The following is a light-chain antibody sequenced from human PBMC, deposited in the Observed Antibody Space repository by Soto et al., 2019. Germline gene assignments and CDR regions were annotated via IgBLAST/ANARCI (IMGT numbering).Light chain of an antibody. J-gene: IGKJ3*01. CDR1: QNVSTY. V-gene: IGKV3-11*01. Sequence: EIVLTQSPATLSLSPGERVTLSCRASQNVSTYLAWYQQKPGQAPRLLIYDASDRATGIPARFSGSGSGTDFYLTISSPEPADSEVYYCQQRTNWLTFGPGTKVDIK. CDR2: DAS. CDR3: QQRTNWLT.